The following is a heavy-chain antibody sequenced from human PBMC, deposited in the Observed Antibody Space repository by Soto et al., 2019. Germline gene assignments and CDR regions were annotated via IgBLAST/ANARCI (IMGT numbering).Heavy chain of an antibody. CDR2: IYYSGST. CDR1: GGSISSSSYY. Sequence: QLQLQESGPGLVKPSETLSLTCTVSGGSISSSSYYWGWIRQPPGKGLEWIGSIYYSGSTYYNPSLKSRVTISVDTSKNQFSLKLSSVTAADTAVYYCARQVAVAYWFDPWGQGTLVTVSS. J-gene: IGHJ5*02. V-gene: IGHV4-39*01. CDR3: ARQVAVAYWFDP. D-gene: IGHD6-19*01.